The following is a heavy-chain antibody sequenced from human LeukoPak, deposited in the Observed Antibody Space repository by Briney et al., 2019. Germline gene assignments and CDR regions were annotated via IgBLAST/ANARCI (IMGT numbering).Heavy chain of an antibody. V-gene: IGHV3-30*04. D-gene: IGHD7-27*01. CDR3: GRGFWGSTGTDP. CDR2: ISFDGKVE. J-gene: IGHJ5*02. CDR1: GFIFSTYA. Sequence: GGSLRLSCAASGFIFSTYAMHWVRQAPGKGLEWVAFISFDGKVEYFADSVKGRFTISRDNAKNTLYLEMNSLRDEDTAVYYCGRGFWGSTGTDPWGQGTLVTVSS.